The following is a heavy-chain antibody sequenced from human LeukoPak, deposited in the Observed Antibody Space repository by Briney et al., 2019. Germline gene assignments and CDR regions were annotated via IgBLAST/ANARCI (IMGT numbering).Heavy chain of an antibody. CDR1: GYTFPSYG. D-gene: IGHD4-23*01. Sequence: GASVKVSCKASGYTFPSYGISWVRQAPGQGLEWMGWINAYNGNTNYAQMLQGRVTMTTDTSTSTAYMELGSLRSEDTAVYYCARVRPTVVTPAFDYWGQGTLVTVSS. CDR2: INAYNGNT. CDR3: ARVRPTVVTPAFDY. J-gene: IGHJ4*02. V-gene: IGHV1-18*01.